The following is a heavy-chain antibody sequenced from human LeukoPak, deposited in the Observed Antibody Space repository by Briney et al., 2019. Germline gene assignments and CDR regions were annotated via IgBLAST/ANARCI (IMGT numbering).Heavy chain of an antibody. D-gene: IGHD4-17*01. CDR1: GGSIGSYY. CDR2: IYYSGNT. V-gene: IGHV4-59*01. J-gene: IGHJ4*02. Sequence: SGTLSLTCTISGGSIGSYYWSWIRQPPGKGLQWIGYIYYSGNTNYNPSLKNRVTISVDTSKNQFSMKLTSVTAADTAVYYCAREDDDYLFDYWGQGALVTVSS. CDR3: AREDDDYLFDY.